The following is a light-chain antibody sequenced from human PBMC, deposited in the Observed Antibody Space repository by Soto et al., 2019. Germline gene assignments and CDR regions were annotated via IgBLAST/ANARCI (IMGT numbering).Light chain of an antibody. CDR1: QTVRSS. V-gene: IGKV3-11*01. CDR2: EAS. Sequence: VLTQSPATLSLSPGESATLSCRATQTVRSSLAWYQQKPGQAPRLIIYEASNRATGIPARFSGSGSGTDFTLSISSLEPEDFAVYYCQQHIGWPLTFGGGTKVEI. J-gene: IGKJ4*01. CDR3: QQHIGWPLT.